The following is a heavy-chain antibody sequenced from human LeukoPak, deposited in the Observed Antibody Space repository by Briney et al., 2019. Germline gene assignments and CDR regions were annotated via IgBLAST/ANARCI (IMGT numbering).Heavy chain of an antibody. V-gene: IGHV4-31*03. D-gene: IGHD1-1*01. CDR2: IYYSGST. CDR1: GGSISSGGYY. J-gene: IGHJ6*03. Sequence: SETLSLTCTVSGGSISSGGYYWSWIRQHPGKGLEWIGYIYYSGSTYYNPSLKSRVTISVDTSKNQFSLKLSSVTAADTAVYYCARDSAGTTTYYYSYYMDVWGKGTTVTVSS. CDR3: ARDSAGTTTYYYSYYMDV.